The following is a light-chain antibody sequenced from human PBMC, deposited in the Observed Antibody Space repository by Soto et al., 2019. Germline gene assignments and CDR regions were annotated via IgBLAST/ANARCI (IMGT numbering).Light chain of an antibody. CDR3: SSFSSITPEV. J-gene: IGLJ2*01. Sequence: QSALTQPASVSGSPGQSITISCTGTSSDVGGYSYLSWYQQHPGKTPKLMIYEVSNRPSGVSHRFSGSKSGNTASLTISGLQTADEDDYYCSSFSSITPEVFGGGTKLTVL. CDR1: SSDVGGYSY. V-gene: IGLV2-14*01. CDR2: EVS.